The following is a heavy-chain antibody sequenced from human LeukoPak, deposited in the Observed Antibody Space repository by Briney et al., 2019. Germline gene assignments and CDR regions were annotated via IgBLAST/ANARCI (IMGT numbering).Heavy chain of an antibody. CDR2: IYYSGST. D-gene: IGHD4-23*01. CDR3: ARTLTDYGGNAFDI. J-gene: IGHJ3*02. CDR1: GGSISSGGYY. Sequence: SETLSLTCTVSGGSISSGGYYWSWIRQHPGKGLEWIGYIYYSGSTYYNPSLKSRVTISVDTSKNQFSLKLSSVTAADTAVYYCARTLTDYGGNAFDIWGQGTMVTVSP. V-gene: IGHV4-31*03.